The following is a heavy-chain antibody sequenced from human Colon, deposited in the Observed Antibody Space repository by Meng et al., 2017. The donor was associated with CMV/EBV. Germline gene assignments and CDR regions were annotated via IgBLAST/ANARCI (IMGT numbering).Heavy chain of an antibody. CDR1: GYTFTDYG. CDR2: ISGYNSNT. Sequence: GESLKISCKASGYTFTDYGISWVRQAPGQGLEWMGWISGYNSNTDYAQKYQGRVTLTRDTSTTTAYMELKSLRSDDTAVYFCAKDEIVHRPIVNYWNYWGGFEDWGQGTVVTVSS. D-gene: IGHD1-7*01. CDR3: AKDEIVHRPIVNYWNYWGGFED. V-gene: IGHV1-18*01. J-gene: IGHJ4*02.